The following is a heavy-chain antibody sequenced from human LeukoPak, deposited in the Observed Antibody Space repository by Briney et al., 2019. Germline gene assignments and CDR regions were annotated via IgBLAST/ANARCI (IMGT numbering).Heavy chain of an antibody. J-gene: IGHJ4*02. CDR1: GFTFSSYA. V-gene: IGHV3-30*01. D-gene: IGHD5-12*01. CDR2: ISYDGSNK. Sequence: QPGRSLRLSCAASGFTFSSYAMHWVRQAPGKGLEWVAVISYDGSNKYYADSVKGRFTISRDNSKNTLCLQMNSLRAEDTAVYYCARGPPYSGWLDYWGQGTLVTVSS. CDR3: ARGPPYSGWLDY.